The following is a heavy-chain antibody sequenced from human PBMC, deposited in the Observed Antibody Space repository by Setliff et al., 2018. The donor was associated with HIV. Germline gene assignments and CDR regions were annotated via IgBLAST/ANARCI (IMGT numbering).Heavy chain of an antibody. V-gene: IGHV4-38-2*01. CDR2: LYHSGST. Sequence: SETLSLTCAVSGYSISSGYYWGWIRQPPGKGLEWIGNLYHSGSTIYNPSLKSRVTISVDTSKNQFSLKLSSVTAADTAVYYCARRPYYFDSWGQGTLVTV. D-gene: IGHD6-6*01. J-gene: IGHJ4*02. CDR3: ARRPYYFDS. CDR1: GYSISSGYY.